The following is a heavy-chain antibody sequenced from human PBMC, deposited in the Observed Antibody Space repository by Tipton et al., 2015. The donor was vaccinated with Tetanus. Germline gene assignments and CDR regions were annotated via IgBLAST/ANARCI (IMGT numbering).Heavy chain of an antibody. Sequence: TLSLTCTVSGGSIISGGYSWGWIRPSPGEGLGGVGRIYFPGSTSYNPSLKSRLTVSVPTSKNPFAPKLSSVAAADTAVYYCARHSRSTVVMYDYWGQGTLVTVSS. CDR2: IYFPGST. D-gene: IGHD2-21*01. CDR3: ARHSRSTVVMYDY. J-gene: IGHJ4*02. CDR1: GGSIISGGYS. V-gene: IGHV4-39*01.